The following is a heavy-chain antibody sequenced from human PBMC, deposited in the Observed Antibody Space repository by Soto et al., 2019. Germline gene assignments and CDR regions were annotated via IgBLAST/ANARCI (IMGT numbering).Heavy chain of an antibody. V-gene: IGHV4-59*08. D-gene: IGHD1-1*01. Sequence: PSETLSLTCTVSGGSLSRYYWSWIRPPPGKGLEWIGYIYYSGGTNYNPSLKSRVTISVDTSKNQFSLKLSSVTAADPAVYYCARGRAWNDPKGGNWFDPWGQGTLVTVPS. CDR1: GGSLSRYY. J-gene: IGHJ5*02. CDR3: ARGRAWNDPKGGNWFDP. CDR2: IYYSGGT.